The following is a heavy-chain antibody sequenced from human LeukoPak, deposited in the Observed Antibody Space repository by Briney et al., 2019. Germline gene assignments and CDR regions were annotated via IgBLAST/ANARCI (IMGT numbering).Heavy chain of an antibody. Sequence: SETLSLTCTVSGGSISSYYWSWIRQPAGEGLEWIGRIYTSGSTNYNPSLKSRVTMSVDTSKNQFSLKLSSVTAADTAVYYCARMREYYYDSSGYYDYWGQGTLVTVSS. CDR1: GGSISSYY. CDR2: IYTSGST. V-gene: IGHV4-4*07. D-gene: IGHD3-22*01. CDR3: ARMREYYYDSSGYYDY. J-gene: IGHJ4*02.